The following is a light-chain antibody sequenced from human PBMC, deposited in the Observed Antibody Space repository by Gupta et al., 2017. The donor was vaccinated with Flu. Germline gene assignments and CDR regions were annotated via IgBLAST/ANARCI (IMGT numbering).Light chain of an antibody. V-gene: IGLV2-14*03. CDR1: SSDIGSSNY. CDR2: GVT. CDR3: SSCISSTTLV. J-gene: IGLJ2*01. Sequence: QSALTPPSSVSGSPGQSIAISCTGTSSDIGSSNYVSWYQQHPGQAPKLLIYGVTKRPSGVSDRFSASKSGDTASLTISGRQAEDEADYYCSSCISSTTLVFGGGTKLTVL.